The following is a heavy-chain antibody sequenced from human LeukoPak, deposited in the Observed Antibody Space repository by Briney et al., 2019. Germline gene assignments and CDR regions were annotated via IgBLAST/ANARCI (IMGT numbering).Heavy chain of an antibody. J-gene: IGHJ4*02. D-gene: IGHD4-17*01. Sequence: GGSLRLSCAASGFTFDDYGMSWVRQAPGKGLEWVSGINWNGGSTGYADSVKGRFTISRDNAKNSLYLQMNSLRAEDTALYYCASVASRTYGDYFDYWGQGTLVTVSS. V-gene: IGHV3-20*04. CDR2: INWNGGST. CDR3: ASVASRTYGDYFDY. CDR1: GFTFDDYG.